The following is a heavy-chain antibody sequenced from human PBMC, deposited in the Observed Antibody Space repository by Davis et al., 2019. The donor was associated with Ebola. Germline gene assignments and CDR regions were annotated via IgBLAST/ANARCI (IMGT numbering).Heavy chain of an antibody. V-gene: IGHV1-69*05. CDR2: IIPIFGTT. Sequence: AASVKVSCKAPGGTFSNYAITWVRQAPGQGLEWMGGIIPIFGTTEYAQKFQGRVTVTRDTSTTTVYMDLSSLRSEDTALYYCTIPGGQDSGYDVFDIWGQVTMVTVSS. D-gene: IGHD5-12*01. CDR1: GGTFSNYA. CDR3: TIPGGQDSGYDVFDI. J-gene: IGHJ3*02.